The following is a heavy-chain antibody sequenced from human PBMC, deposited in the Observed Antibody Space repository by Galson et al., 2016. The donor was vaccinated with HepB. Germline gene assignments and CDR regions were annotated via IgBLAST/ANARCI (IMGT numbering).Heavy chain of an antibody. J-gene: IGHJ4*02. D-gene: IGHD2/OR15-2a*01. CDR3: ARAYCSSSNCPLYY. CDR1: GGSFRDYY. V-gene: IGHV4-34*01. Sequence: TLSLTCTVYGGSFRDYYWTWIRQPPGKGLEWIGEINHSGITNYNPSLQSRVIMSLDASKNHFSLILSSVTAADTAIYYCARAYCSSSNCPLYYWGQGTLVIVSS. CDR2: INHSGIT.